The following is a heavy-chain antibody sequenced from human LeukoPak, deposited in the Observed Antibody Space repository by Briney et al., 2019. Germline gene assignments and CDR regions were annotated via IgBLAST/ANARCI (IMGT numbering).Heavy chain of an antibody. CDR1: GFTFSNYA. D-gene: IGHD6-6*01. Sequence: GGSLRLSCAASGFTFSNYAMSWVRQAPGKGLEWISTITDSGITYYADSVKGRFTISRDNSRNTPYLQMNSLRAEDTAVYYCAKRTYSSSGAFDYWGQGTLVTVSS. J-gene: IGHJ4*02. CDR2: ITDSGIT. V-gene: IGHV3-23*01. CDR3: AKRTYSSSGAFDY.